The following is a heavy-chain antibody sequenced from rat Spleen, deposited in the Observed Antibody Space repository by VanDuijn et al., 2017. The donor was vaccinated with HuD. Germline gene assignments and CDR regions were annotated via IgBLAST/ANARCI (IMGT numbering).Heavy chain of an antibody. V-gene: IGHV5-58*01. CDR2: INTDGCTT. CDR1: GFTFNTYW. J-gene: IGHJ3*01. CDR3: VKGSDWFAY. Sequence: EVQLVETGGGLVQPGRSLKLSCVASGFTFNTYWMYWIRQSPGKELEWVSSINTDGCTTYYLDSLQGRFTISRDNEENTVYLQMSGLRSEDTATYDCVKGSDWFAYWGQGTLGTVSS.